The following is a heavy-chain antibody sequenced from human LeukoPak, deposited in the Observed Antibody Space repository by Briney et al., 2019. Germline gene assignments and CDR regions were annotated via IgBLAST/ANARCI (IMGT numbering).Heavy chain of an antibody. D-gene: IGHD3-3*01. V-gene: IGHV1-69*13. CDR1: GGTFSSYP. CDR3: ARGASLEWLNYYGMDV. CDR2: IIPIFGTP. J-gene: IGHJ6*02. Sequence: ASVKVSCKASGGTFSSYPISWVRQAPGQGLEWMGGIIPIFGTPNYAQKFQGRVTITADESTSTAYLELSSLRSEDTAVYYCARGASLEWLNYYGMDVWGQGTTVTVSS.